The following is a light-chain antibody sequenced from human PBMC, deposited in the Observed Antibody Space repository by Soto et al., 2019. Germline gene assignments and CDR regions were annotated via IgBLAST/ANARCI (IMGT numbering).Light chain of an antibody. V-gene: IGKV1-39*01. J-gene: IGKJ2*01. Sequence: DIQMTQSPSSLSASVGDRVTITCRASQSISSYLNWYQQKPGKAPKLLIYAASSLQSGVPSRFSGSGSGTDFTLTISSLQPEDFATYYCQQSYSTPRTFGQGTTLESK. CDR3: QQSYSTPRT. CDR1: QSISSY. CDR2: AAS.